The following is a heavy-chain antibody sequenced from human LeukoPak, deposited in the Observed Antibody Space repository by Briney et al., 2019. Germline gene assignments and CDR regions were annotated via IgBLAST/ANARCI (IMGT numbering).Heavy chain of an antibody. CDR1: GFTFSSYG. V-gene: IGHV3-23*01. D-gene: IGHD1-26*01. J-gene: IGHJ6*03. Sequence: AGGSLRLSCAAFGFTFSSYGMSWVRQAPGKGLEWVSAISGNGAYTYYPDSVRGRFTISRDNSKNTLFLQMNSLRAEDTGVYYCAKLPQGGGDYYYVDVWGKGTTVTVSS. CDR3: AKLPQGGGDYYYVDV. CDR2: ISGNGAYT.